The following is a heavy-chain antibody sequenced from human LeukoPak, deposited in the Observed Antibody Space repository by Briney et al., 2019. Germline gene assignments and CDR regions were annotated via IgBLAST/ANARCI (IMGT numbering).Heavy chain of an antibody. J-gene: IGHJ5*02. D-gene: IGHD5-12*01. V-gene: IGHV4-31*03. CDR1: GGSISSGGYY. CDR2: IYYSGST. CDR3: ARVGYGGYENNWFDP. Sequence: SETLSLTCTVSGGSISSGGYYWSWIRQHPGKGLEWIGYIYYSGSTYYNPSLKSRVTISVDTSKNQFSLKLSSVTAADTAMYYCARVGYGGYENNWFDPWGQGTLVTVSS.